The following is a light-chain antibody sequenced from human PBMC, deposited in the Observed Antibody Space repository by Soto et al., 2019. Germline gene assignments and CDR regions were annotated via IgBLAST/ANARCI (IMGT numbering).Light chain of an antibody. CDR2: GNS. J-gene: IGLJ2*01. Sequence: QSVLTQSPSVSGAPGQRVTISCSGSSSNIGAGHDVYWYQQLPGTAPKLLIYGNSTRPSGVPDRFSGSKSGTSASLAITGLQAEDEADYYCQSYDSSPSGVVFGGGTKLTVL. CDR1: SSNIGAGHD. CDR3: QSYDSSPSGVV. V-gene: IGLV1-40*01.